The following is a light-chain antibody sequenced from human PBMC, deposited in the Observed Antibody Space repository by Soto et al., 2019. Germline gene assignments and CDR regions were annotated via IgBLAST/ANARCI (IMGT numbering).Light chain of an antibody. CDR2: DVS. CDR3: SSYTTSSALYA. V-gene: IGLV2-14*01. J-gene: IGLJ1*01. CDR1: SSDVGGYNY. Sequence: QSVLTQPASVSGSPGQSITIPCTGTSSDVGGYNYVSWYQQHPGKAPKLMIYDVSNRPSGVSNRFSGSKSGNTASLTISGLQAEDEADYYCSSYTTSSALYAFGTGTKVTVL.